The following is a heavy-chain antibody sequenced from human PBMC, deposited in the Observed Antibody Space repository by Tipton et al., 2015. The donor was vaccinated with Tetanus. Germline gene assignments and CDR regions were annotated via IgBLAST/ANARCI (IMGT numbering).Heavy chain of an antibody. J-gene: IGHJ4*02. Sequence: SLRLSCEASGFTFSTYWMHWVRQAPGKGLVWVSRIDSDGSGTTYADSVKGRFTISRDNAKNFLYLQMNSLRPEDTALYYCAKDSVAGGVANFDYWGQGTLVTVSS. D-gene: IGHD2-15*01. CDR2: IDSDGSGT. CDR3: AKDSVAGGVANFDY. V-gene: IGHV3-74*01. CDR1: GFTFSTYW.